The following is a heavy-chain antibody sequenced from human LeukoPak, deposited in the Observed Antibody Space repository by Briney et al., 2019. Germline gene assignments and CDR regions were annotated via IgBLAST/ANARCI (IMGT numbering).Heavy chain of an antibody. Sequence: PGGSLRLSCAASGFTFSSYAMSWVRQAPGKGLEWVSAISGSGGSTYYADPVKGRFTISRDNSKNTLYLQMNSLRAEDTAVYYCAKVSGGGLYYDGMDVWGQGTTVTVSS. CDR3: AKVSGGGLYYDGMDV. CDR1: GFTFSSYA. V-gene: IGHV3-23*01. J-gene: IGHJ6*02. D-gene: IGHD1-14*01. CDR2: ISGSGGST.